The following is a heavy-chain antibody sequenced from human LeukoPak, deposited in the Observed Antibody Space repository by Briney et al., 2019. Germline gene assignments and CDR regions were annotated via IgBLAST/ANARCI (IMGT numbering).Heavy chain of an antibody. D-gene: IGHD2-15*01. CDR3: ARVGYCSGGSCYVYFDY. CDR1: GYTFTGYY. Sequence: ASVKVSCKASGYTFTGYYMHWVRQAPAQGLEWMGWINPNSGGTNYAQKLQGRVTMTTDTSTSTAYMELRSLRSDDTAVYYCARVGYCSGGSCYVYFDYWGQGTLVTVSS. V-gene: IGHV1-2*02. CDR2: INPNSGGT. J-gene: IGHJ4*02.